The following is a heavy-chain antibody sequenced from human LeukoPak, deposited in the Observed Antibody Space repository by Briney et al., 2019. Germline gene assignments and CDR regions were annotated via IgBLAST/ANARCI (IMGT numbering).Heavy chain of an antibody. V-gene: IGHV1-8*01. Sequence: GASVKVSCKASGYTLSSYDISWVRQATGQGLEWMGWMNPDSGKTGQAPKFQDRFTMTWNTSLSTAYMELSSLSAEDTAVYYCARELKDGYKDWFDPWGQGTLVTVSS. J-gene: IGHJ5*02. CDR2: MNPDSGKT. CDR1: GYTLSSYD. CDR3: ARELKDGYKDWFDP. D-gene: IGHD5-24*01.